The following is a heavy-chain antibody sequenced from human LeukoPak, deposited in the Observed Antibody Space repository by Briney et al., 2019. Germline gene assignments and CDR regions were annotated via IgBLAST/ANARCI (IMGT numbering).Heavy chain of an antibody. J-gene: IGHJ3*02. CDR3: ARPFYDSGAYYYKSFDI. CDR2: ISSSTSTI. Sequence: GGSLRLSCAASGFTFSSYSMNWVRQAPGKGLEWVSYISSSTSTIYYADSVKGRFTISRDNAKNSLYLQMNSLRDEDTAMYYCARPFYDSGAYYYKSFDIWGQGTMVTVSS. CDR1: GFTFSSYS. V-gene: IGHV3-48*02. D-gene: IGHD3-22*01.